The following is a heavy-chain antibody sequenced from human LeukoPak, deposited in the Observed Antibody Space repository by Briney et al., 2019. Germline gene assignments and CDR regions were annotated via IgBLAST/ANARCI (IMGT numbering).Heavy chain of an antibody. CDR2: INPNSGGT. J-gene: IGHJ4*02. CDR1: GYTFTGYY. Sequence: ASVKVSCKASGYTFTGYYIHWVRQAPGQGLEWMGWINPNSGGTNYAQKFQGRVTMTRDTSITTAYMELSRLTSDDTAAYYCGNRRDGYNFALHYWGQGTLVTVSS. V-gene: IGHV1-2*02. D-gene: IGHD5-24*01. CDR3: GNRRDGYNFALHY.